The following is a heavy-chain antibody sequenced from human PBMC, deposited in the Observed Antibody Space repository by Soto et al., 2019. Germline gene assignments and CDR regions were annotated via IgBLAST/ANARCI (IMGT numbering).Heavy chain of an antibody. J-gene: IGHJ4*02. CDR2: IYYSGST. CDR3: AGSAGYCSSTSCHTLDY. D-gene: IGHD2-2*01. V-gene: IGHV4-59*01. Sequence: QVQLQESGPGLVKPSETLSLTCTVSGGSISSYYWSWIRQPPGKGLEWIGYIYYSGSTNYNPSLKSRVTISVDTSKNQFSLKLSSVTAADTAVYYCAGSAGYCSSTSCHTLDYWGQGTLVTVSS. CDR1: GGSISSYY.